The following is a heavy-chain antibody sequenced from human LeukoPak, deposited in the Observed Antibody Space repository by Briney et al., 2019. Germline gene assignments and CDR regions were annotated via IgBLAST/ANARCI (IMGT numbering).Heavy chain of an antibody. V-gene: IGHV3-23*01. Sequence: PGGSLRLSCAASGFTFSSYAMTWVRQAPGKGLEWVSSFNFNGESTYYADSAKGRFTISRDNSKNTLYLQMNSLRAEDTAVYYCAKGGYSNGRYYYYYMDVWGEGTTVTVSS. CDR3: AKGGYSNGRYYYYYMDV. D-gene: IGHD5-18*01. CDR1: GFTFSSYA. CDR2: FNFNGEST. J-gene: IGHJ6*03.